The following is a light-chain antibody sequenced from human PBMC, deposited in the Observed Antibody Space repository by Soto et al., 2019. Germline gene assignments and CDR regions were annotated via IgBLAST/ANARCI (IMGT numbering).Light chain of an antibody. CDR2: DAS. J-gene: IGKJ1*01. CDR3: QQYNGYPWT. Sequence: DIQMTQSPSTLSASVGDRVTITCRASRRISSWLAWYQQQPGKAPKLLVYDASTLQSGVPSRFSGNGSGTEFTLTISRLQPEGLATYFCQQYNGYPWTFGQGTRVGIK. CDR1: RRISSW. V-gene: IGKV1-5*01.